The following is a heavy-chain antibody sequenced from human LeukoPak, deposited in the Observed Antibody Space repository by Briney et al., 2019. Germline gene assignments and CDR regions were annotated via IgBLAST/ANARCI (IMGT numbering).Heavy chain of an antibody. CDR2: TYYRSKWYT. Sequence: SQSLSLTCAISGDSVSSNSAAWNWIRQSPSRGLEWLGRTYYRSKWYTYYAVSVKSRISINRDTSKNQISLQLNSVTPEDTAVYYCARSTGPIDYWGQGTLVTVSS. V-gene: IGHV6-1*01. CDR1: GDSVSSNSAA. J-gene: IGHJ4*02. CDR3: ARSTGPIDY. D-gene: IGHD1-1*01.